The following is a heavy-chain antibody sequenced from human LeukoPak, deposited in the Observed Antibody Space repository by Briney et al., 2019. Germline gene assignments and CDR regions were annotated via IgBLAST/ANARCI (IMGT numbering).Heavy chain of an antibody. V-gene: IGHV6-1*01. D-gene: IGHD6-19*01. CDR1: GDSVSSKSAA. CDR2: TYYRSKWSR. Sequence: SQTLSLTCAISGDSVSSKSAAWNWIRQSPWRGLEWLGRTYYRSKWSREYEPSVKGRITINPDTSKNQFSLQLDSVTPEDTAVYYCARDQDYRNGWYSIDYWGQGTLVTVSS. J-gene: IGHJ4*02. CDR3: ARDQDYRNGWYSIDY.